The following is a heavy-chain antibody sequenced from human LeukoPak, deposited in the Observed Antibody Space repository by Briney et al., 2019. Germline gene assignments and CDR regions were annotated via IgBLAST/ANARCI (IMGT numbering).Heavy chain of an antibody. D-gene: IGHD1-26*01. J-gene: IGHJ3*02. Sequence: SQTLSLTCAVSGGSISSGGYSWSWIRQPPGKGLEWIGYIYHSGSTYYNPSLKSRVTISVDRSKNQFSLKLSSVTAADTAVYYCARVSATKGHAFDIWGQGTMVTVSS. V-gene: IGHV4-30-2*01. CDR2: IYHSGST. CDR3: ARVSATKGHAFDI. CDR1: GGSISSGGYS.